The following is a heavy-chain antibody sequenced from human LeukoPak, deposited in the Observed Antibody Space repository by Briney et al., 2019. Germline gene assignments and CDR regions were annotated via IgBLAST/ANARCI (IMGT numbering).Heavy chain of an antibody. CDR2: ISGSGGST. CDR1: GFTFTIYA. CDR3: ANAGAIKPTDY. J-gene: IGHJ4*02. Sequence: PGGSLRLSCAASGFTFTIYAMSWVRQAPGKGLEWVSGISGSGGSTYYADSVKGRFTISRDNSKSTLSLQMNRLRVQAPADISCANAGAIKPTDYWGQETLVTVSP. V-gene: IGHV3-23*01. D-gene: IGHD5-12*01.